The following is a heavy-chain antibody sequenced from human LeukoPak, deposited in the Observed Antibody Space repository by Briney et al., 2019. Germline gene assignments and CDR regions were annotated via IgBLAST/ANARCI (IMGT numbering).Heavy chain of an antibody. Sequence: SETLSLTCAVSGYSISSGYYWGWIRQPPGKGLEWIGSIYHSGSTYYNPSLKSRVTISVDTSKNQFSLKLSSVTAADTAVYYCARYLLGNFDYWGQGTLVTVSS. CDR2: IYHSGST. J-gene: IGHJ4*02. D-gene: IGHD2/OR15-2a*01. CDR1: GYSISSGYY. V-gene: IGHV4-38-2*01. CDR3: ARYLLGNFDY.